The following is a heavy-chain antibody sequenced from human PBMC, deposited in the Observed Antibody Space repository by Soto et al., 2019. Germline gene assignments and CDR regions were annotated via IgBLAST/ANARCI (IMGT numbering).Heavy chain of an antibody. Sequence: ASVKVSCKASGYTFTGYYMHWVRQAPGQGLEWMGWINPNSGGTNYAQKFQGRVTMTRDTSISTAYMELSRLRSDDTAVYYCASDIAAADNWFDPWGQGTLVTVSS. J-gene: IGHJ5*02. CDR1: GYTFTGYY. D-gene: IGHD6-13*01. CDR3: ASDIAAADNWFDP. V-gene: IGHV1-2*02. CDR2: INPNSGGT.